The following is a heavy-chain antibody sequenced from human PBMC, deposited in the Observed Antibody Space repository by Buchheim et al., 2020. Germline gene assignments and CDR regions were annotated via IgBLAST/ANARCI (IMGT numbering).Heavy chain of an antibody. D-gene: IGHD3-10*01. J-gene: IGHJ4*02. Sequence: QVQLQESGPGLVKPSETLSLTCTVSGGSISSYYWSWVRQPPGKGLEWIGYIYYNGRTNYNPSLKGRVTISVDTSNNHFSLKLNSVTAADTAVYYCARAPIWFGVYYFDYWGQGIL. CDR2: IYYNGRT. CDR1: GGSISSYY. CDR3: ARAPIWFGVYYFDY. V-gene: IGHV4-59*01.